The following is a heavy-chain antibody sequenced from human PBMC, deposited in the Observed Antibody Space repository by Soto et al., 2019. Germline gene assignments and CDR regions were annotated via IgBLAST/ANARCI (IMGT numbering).Heavy chain of an antibody. J-gene: IGHJ6*02. CDR3: ARVNCSSTSCYDSYYYGMDV. CDR1: ESSVSSNTAA. Sequence: SQTLSVTCAISESSVSSNTAAWNCIRQSPSRRLEWLGRTYYRSKWYNDYAVSVKSRITINPDTSKNQFSLQLNSVTPEDTAVYYCARVNCSSTSCYDSYYYGMDVWGQGTTVTVSS. V-gene: IGHV6-1*01. CDR2: TYYRSKWYN. D-gene: IGHD2-2*01.